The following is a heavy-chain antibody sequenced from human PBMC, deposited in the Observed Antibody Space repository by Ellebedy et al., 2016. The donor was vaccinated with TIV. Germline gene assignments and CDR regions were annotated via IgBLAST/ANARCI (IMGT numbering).Heavy chain of an antibody. CDR3: TRDNYYDSNY. CDR1: GFTFGDYA. V-gene: IGHV3-49*04. D-gene: IGHD3-22*01. CDR2: IRSKAYGGTT. Sequence: PGGSLRLSCTASGFTFGDYAMSWVRQAPGKGLEWVGFIRSKAYGGTTEYVASVKGRFTISRDDSKSIAYLQMNSLKTEDTAVYYCTRDNYYDSNYWGQGTLVTVSS. J-gene: IGHJ4*02.